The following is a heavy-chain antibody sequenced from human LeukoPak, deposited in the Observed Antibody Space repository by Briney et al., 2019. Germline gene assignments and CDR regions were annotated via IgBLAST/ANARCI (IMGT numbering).Heavy chain of an antibody. D-gene: IGHD6-13*01. CDR2: ISSSGSTI. J-gene: IGHJ4*02. V-gene: IGHV3-48*03. Sequence: PGGSLRLSCAASGFTFSSYEMNWVRQAPGKGLEWVSYISSSGSTIYYADSVKGRFTISRDNAKNSLYLQMNSLRAEDTAVYYCARDPISSSWYFYYFDYWGQGTLVTVSS. CDR3: ARDPISSSWYFYYFDY. CDR1: GFTFSSYE.